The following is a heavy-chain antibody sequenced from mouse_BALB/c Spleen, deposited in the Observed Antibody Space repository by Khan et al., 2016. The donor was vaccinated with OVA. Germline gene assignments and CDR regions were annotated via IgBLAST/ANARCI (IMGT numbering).Heavy chain of an antibody. CDR2: INPTSGYT. CDR3: ARDRIDY. CDR1: GYTFTSYW. V-gene: IGHV1-7*01. Sequence: QVQLQQSGAELAKPGASVKMSCTASGYTFTSYWMHWIKQRPGQGLEWIGYINPTSGYTDYNQKFKDKATLIADKSSSTAYMQLSSLTSDDSAVYYCARDRIDYWGQGTALTVSS. J-gene: IGHJ2*01.